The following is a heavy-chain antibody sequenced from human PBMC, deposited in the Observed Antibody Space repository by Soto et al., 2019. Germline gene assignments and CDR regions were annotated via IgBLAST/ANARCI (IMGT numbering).Heavy chain of an antibody. D-gene: IGHD5-18*01. Sequence: AETLSLPCSVSGGSFSGYYWSWIRQPPGKGLEWIGEINYSGSTSYNPSLKSRVTVSVDSSKNQFSLNLNSVSAADTAIYFCARDANGYKYGSYFDYWGQGALVTVSS. CDR3: ARDANGYKYGSYFDY. CDR1: GGSFSGYY. J-gene: IGHJ4*02. CDR2: INYSGST. V-gene: IGHV4-34*01.